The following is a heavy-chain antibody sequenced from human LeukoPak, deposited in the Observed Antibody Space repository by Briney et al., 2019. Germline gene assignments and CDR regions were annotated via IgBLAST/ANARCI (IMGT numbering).Heavy chain of an antibody. Sequence: GGSLRLSCAASGFTFSSYTMNWVRQAPGKGLEWLSYISASTTTIYYADSVKGRFTISRDNAKNSLYLQMNSLRAEDTAVYYCARLTAAGDPVDYWGQGTLVTVSS. J-gene: IGHJ4*02. V-gene: IGHV3-48*04. CDR1: GFTFSSYT. CDR3: ARLTAAGDPVDY. CDR2: ISASTTTI. D-gene: IGHD6-13*01.